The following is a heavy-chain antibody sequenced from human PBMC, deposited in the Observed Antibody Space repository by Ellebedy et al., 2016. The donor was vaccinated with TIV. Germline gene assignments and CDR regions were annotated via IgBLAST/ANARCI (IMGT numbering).Heavy chain of an antibody. Sequence: MPSETLSLTCTVSGDSISGSSYYRGWLRQPPGKGLEWIGMIHYSGNTYYYPSLKNRVTISVDPSNNQFSLKLTSVTAADTAVYYCARHVITSGKQQRAFEIWGQGTMVTVSS. CDR2: IHYSGNT. D-gene: IGHD6-19*01. V-gene: IGHV4-39*01. CDR3: ARHVITSGKQQRAFEI. J-gene: IGHJ3*02. CDR1: GDSISGSSYY.